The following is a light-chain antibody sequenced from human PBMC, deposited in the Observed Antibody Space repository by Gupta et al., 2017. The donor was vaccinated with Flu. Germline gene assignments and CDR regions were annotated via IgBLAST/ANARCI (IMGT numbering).Light chain of an antibody. CDR3: NSRDRTDNHRAV. Sequence: SSELTQYPAVPVPLAQPVRITCQVHSFSNSSPSWHQQKLGPAPVLLIHAKTFRPSWFPDRVSGSSSGNTASLTITGAQAEDEDDYYCNSRDRTDNHRAVFGGGTKLTVL. CDR2: AKT. V-gene: IGLV3-19*01. J-gene: IGLJ2*01. CDR1: SFSNSS.